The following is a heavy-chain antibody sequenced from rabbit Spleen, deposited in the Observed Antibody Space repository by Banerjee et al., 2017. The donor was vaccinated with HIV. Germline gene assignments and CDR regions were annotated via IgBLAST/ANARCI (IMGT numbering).Heavy chain of an antibody. Sequence: QQHLEESGGGVGNPGGSLKLSCAASGFPFSSKVVMCWVRQAPGKGLEWIACINIVTGKSVYASWAEGRFIMSRTSSTTVTLQMTSLTAADTATYFCTRDLVAVIGWNFNLWGPGTLVTVS. CDR1: GFPFSSKVV. CDR3: TRDLVAVIGWNFNL. J-gene: IGHJ4*01. CDR2: INIVTGKS. D-gene: IGHD1-1*01. V-gene: IGHV1S45*01.